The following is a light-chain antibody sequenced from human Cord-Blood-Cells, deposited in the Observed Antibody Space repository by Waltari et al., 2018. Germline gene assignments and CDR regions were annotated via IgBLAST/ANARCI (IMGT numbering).Light chain of an antibody. CDR3: QQSYSTLMYT. Sequence: DIQMTQSPYSLSASVGDCVTITCRASQSIISYLNWYQQKPGKAPKLLIYAASSLQSGVPSRFSGSGSGTDFTLTISSLQPEDFATYYCQQSYSTLMYTFGQGTKLEIK. V-gene: IGKV1-39*01. CDR1: QSIISY. CDR2: AAS. J-gene: IGKJ2*01.